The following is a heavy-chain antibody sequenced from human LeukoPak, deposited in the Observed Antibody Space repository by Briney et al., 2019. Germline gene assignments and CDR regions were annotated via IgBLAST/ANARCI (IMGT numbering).Heavy chain of an antibody. CDR3: AKDISDRDTAYDAFDI. J-gene: IGHJ3*02. V-gene: IGHV3-30*18. Sequence: GGSLRLSCAASRFTFSSYGMHWVRQAPGKGLEWVACITYDGSNKYYADSVKGRFTISRDNSKNTLYLQMNSLRAEDTAVYYCAKDISDRDTAYDAFDIWGQGTMVTVSS. D-gene: IGHD5-18*01. CDR2: ITYDGSNK. CDR1: RFTFSSYG.